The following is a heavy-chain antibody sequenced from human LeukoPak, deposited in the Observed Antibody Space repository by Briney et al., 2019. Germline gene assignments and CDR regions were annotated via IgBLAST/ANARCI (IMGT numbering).Heavy chain of an antibody. V-gene: IGHV3-21*06. CDR2: ISGRSDYI. Sequence: PGGSLRHSCAASGFTFSTYSMNSVRQAPGKGLEWVSAISGRSDYIFYADSVRGRFTISRDNAKNSLYLQMNNLRAEDTAVYYCARELWLKVFDIWGEGTMVTVSS. CDR3: ARELWLKVFDI. D-gene: IGHD3-10*01. J-gene: IGHJ3*02. CDR1: GFTFSTYS.